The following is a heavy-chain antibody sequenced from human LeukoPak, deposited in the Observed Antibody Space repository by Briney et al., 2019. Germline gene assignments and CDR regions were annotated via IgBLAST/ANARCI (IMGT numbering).Heavy chain of an antibody. J-gene: IGHJ4*02. V-gene: IGHV4-61*02. CDR1: GGSISSGSYY. D-gene: IGHD5-24*01. CDR3: ARGGEMATIRRAYYFDY. Sequence: SQTLSLTCTVSGGSISSGSYYWSWIRQPAGKGLEWIGRIYTSGSTNYNPSLKSRVTISVDTSKNQSSLKLSSVTAADTAVYYCARGGEMATIRRAYYFDYWGQGTLVTVSS. CDR2: IYTSGST.